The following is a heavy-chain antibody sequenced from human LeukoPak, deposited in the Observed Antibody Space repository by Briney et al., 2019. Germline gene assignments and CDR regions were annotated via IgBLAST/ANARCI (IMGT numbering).Heavy chain of an antibody. D-gene: IGHD4-17*01. CDR1: GFSFSDYG. J-gene: IGHJ4*02. Sequence: GGSLRLSCAASGFSFSDYGMNWVRRAPGKGLEWLSHINSNGAVISYAHSVKGRFTISRDTAKSSLYLQMNSLKIEDTAIYFCARDPDGDYDFDYWGPGTLVTVSS. CDR3: ARDPDGDYDFDY. CDR2: INSNGAVI. V-gene: IGHV3-48*01.